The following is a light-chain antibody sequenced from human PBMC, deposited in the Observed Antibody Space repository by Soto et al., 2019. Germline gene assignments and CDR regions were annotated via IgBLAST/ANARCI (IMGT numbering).Light chain of an antibody. J-gene: IGLJ3*02. Sequence: QSVLTQPTSMSGSPGQSITISCTGTSSDIGTFYFVSWYQQYPGKVPKLLVYEVSKRPSGVSDRFSGSKSGITASLTISGLQAEDEADYYCCSYAGSDTWVFGGGTKLTVL. CDR1: SSDIGTFYF. CDR3: CSYAGSDTWV. V-gene: IGLV2-23*02. CDR2: EVS.